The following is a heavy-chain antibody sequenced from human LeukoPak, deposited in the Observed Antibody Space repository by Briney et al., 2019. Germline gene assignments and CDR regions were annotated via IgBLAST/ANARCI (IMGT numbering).Heavy chain of an antibody. CDR1: EFIFSGYL. CDR3: ARDGFVGAADY. D-gene: IGHD6-13*01. Sequence: GGSLRLSCAASEFIFSGYLMNWVRQAPGKGLEWVANIKQDGSEKQYVDSVRGRFTISRDNAKNSLYLQMNSLRVEDAAVYYCARDGFVGAADYWGQGTLVTVSS. V-gene: IGHV3-7*01. J-gene: IGHJ4*02. CDR2: IKQDGSEK.